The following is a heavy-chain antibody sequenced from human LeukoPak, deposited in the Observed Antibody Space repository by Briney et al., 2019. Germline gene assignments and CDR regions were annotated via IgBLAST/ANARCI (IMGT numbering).Heavy chain of an antibody. J-gene: IGHJ4*02. D-gene: IGHD1-26*01. CDR3: ARINEYSGSYEFDY. Sequence: SETLSLTCTVSGGSISSHYWSWIRQPPGKGLERIGYIYYSGSTNYNPSLKSRVTISVDTSKNQFSLKLSSVTAADTAVYYCARINEYSGSYEFDYWGQGTLVTVSS. CDR2: IYYSGST. CDR1: GGSISSHY. V-gene: IGHV4-59*11.